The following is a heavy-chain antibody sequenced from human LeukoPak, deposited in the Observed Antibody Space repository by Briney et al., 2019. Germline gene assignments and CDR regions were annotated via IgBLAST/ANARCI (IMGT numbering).Heavy chain of an antibody. V-gene: IGHV4-39*01. Sequence: SETLSLTCTVSGGSISSSSYYWGWIRQPPGKGLEWIGSIYYSGSTYYNPSLKSRVTIPVDTSKNQFSLKLSSVTAADTAVYYCARQSKDYYGDYGDDYYYGMDVWGQGTTVTVSS. CDR3: ARQSKDYYGDYGDDYYYGMDV. CDR2: IYYSGST. D-gene: IGHD4-17*01. CDR1: GGSISSSSYY. J-gene: IGHJ6*02.